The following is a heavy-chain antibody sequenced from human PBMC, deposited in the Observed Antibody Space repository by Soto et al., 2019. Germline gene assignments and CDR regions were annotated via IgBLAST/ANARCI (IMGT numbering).Heavy chain of an antibody. D-gene: IGHD3-3*01. CDR2: ISYDGSNK. Sequence: QVQLVESGGGVVQPGRSLRLSCAASGFTFSTSAMHWVRQAPGKGLEWVAVISYDGSNKYYADSVKGRFTISRDNSKNTLYLQMNSLRAEDTAVYYSARVGVLRFLELLNIDYWGQGTLVTVSS. J-gene: IGHJ4*02. CDR1: GFTFSTSA. V-gene: IGHV3-30-3*01. CDR3: ARVGVLRFLELLNIDY.